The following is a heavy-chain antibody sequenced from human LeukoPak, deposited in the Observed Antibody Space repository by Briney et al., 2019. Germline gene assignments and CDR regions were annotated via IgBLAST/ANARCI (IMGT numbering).Heavy chain of an antibody. Sequence: ASVKVSCKASGYTFTGYYMHWVRQAPGQGLEWMGWINPNSGGTNYAQKFQGRVTMTRDTSISTAYMELSRLRSDDTAVYYCAKAGKYVAVAGTDYWGQGTLVTVSS. CDR3: AKAGKYVAVAGTDY. CDR2: INPNSGGT. CDR1: GYTFTGYY. J-gene: IGHJ4*02. D-gene: IGHD6-19*01. V-gene: IGHV1-2*02.